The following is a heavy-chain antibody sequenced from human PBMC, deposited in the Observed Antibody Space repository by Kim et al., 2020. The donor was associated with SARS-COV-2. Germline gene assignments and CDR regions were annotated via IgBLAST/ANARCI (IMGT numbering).Heavy chain of an antibody. D-gene: IGHD6-6*01. CDR2: ST. CDR3: ASLGGSSSNY. J-gene: IGHJ4*02. V-gene: IGHV4-59*01. Sequence: STHYNPSLQSRVTISVDTSKNQFSLKLSSVTAADTAVYYCASLGGSSSNYWGQGTLVTVSS.